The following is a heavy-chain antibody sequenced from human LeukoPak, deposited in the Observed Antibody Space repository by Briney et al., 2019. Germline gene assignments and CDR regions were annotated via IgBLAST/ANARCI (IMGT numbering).Heavy chain of an antibody. CDR3: ARRRGTTTFYYYMDV. V-gene: IGHV1-2*02. J-gene: IGHJ6*03. CDR1: GYTFTGYY. D-gene: IGHD1-7*01. CDR2: INPNSGGT. Sequence: WASVKVSCKASGYTFTGYYMHWVRQAPGQGLEWMGWINPNSGGTNYAQKFQGRVTMTRDTSISTAYMELSRLRSDDTAVYYCARRRGTTTFYYYMDVWGKGTTVTISS.